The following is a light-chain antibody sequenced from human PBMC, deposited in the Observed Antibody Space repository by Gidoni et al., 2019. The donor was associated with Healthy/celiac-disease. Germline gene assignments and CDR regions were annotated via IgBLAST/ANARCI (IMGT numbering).Light chain of an antibody. Sequence: EIVLTQSSATLSLSPGERAILSCRASQSVSSYLAWYQQKPGQAPRLLIYDASNRATGIPARFSGSGSGTDFTLTISSLEPEGFAVYYCQQRSNWPPRWTFGQGTRVEIK. J-gene: IGKJ1*01. V-gene: IGKV3-11*01. CDR2: DAS. CDR3: QQRSNWPPRWT. CDR1: QSVSSY.